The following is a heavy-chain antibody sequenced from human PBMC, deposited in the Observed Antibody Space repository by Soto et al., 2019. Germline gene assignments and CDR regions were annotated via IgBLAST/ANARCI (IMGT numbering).Heavy chain of an antibody. Sequence: GASVKVSWKASGGTFSSYAISWVRQAPGQGLEWMGGIIPIFGTANYAQKFQGRVTITADESTSTAYMELSSLRSEDTAVYYCARGREYYYDSSGYYYADYWGQGTLVTVSS. CDR3: ARGREYYYDSSGYYYADY. D-gene: IGHD3-22*01. J-gene: IGHJ4*02. CDR1: GGTFSSYA. CDR2: IIPIFGTA. V-gene: IGHV1-69*13.